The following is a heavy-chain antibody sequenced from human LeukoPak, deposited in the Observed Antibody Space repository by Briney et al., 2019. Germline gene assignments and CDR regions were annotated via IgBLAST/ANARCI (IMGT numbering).Heavy chain of an antibody. Sequence: GASVKVSCKASGYTFTSYDINWVRQATGQGHEWMGWMNPNSGNTGYTQKFQGRVTITRNTSISTAYMELSRLRSEDTAVYYCARVVAGDYERDAFDIWGQGTMVTVSS. J-gene: IGHJ3*02. CDR2: MNPNSGNT. V-gene: IGHV1-8*03. CDR3: ARVVAGDYERDAFDI. CDR1: GYTFTSYD. D-gene: IGHD4-17*01.